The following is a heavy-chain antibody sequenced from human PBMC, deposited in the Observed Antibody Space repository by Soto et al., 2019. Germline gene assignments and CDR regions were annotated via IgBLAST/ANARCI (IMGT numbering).Heavy chain of an antibody. CDR2: INPSGGST. CDR1: GYTFTSYY. D-gene: IGHD6-13*01. J-gene: IGHJ6*02. Sequence: QVQLVQSGAEVKKSGASVKVSCKASGYTFTSYYIHWVRQAPGQGLEWMGVINPSGGSTGYAQKFQGRVTMARDASTSTVYMEMSSLRSEDTAVYYCARDRRRAAAGEYHYYGMDVWGQGTTVTVSS. CDR3: ARDRRRAAAGEYHYYGMDV. V-gene: IGHV1-46*01.